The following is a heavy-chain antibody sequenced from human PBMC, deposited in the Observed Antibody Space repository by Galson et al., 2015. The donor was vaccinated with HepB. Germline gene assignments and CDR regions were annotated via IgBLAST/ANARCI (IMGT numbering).Heavy chain of an antibody. D-gene: IGHD1-26*01. CDR3: AKDREWELLWAHNAFDI. CDR2: ISYDGSSE. J-gene: IGHJ3*02. Sequence: SLRLSCAASGFTFSSFGMHWVRQAPGKGLEWVTFISYDGSSEYYADSVKGRFTISRDNSKNTLYLQMNSLRAEDTAVYYCAKDREWELLWAHNAFDIWGQGTMVTVSS. CDR1: GFTFSSFG. V-gene: IGHV3-30*18.